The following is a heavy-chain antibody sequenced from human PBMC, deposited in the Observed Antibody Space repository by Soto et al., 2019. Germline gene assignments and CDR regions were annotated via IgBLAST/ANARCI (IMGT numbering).Heavy chain of an antibody. J-gene: IGHJ6*02. D-gene: IGHD3-10*01. V-gene: IGHV4-59*01. CDR3: AREARGVISGMDV. CDR2: ISHSGST. Sequence: SETLSLTCTVSGGSISDDYWSWIRQPPGKGLEWIGHISHSGSTNYIPSLKSRVTIAVDTSKRQFSLKLSSVTAADTAVYYCAREARGVISGMDVWGQGTTVTVSS. CDR1: GGSISDDY.